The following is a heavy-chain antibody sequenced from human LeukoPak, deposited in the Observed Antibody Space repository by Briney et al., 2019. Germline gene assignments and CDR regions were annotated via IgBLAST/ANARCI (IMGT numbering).Heavy chain of an antibody. J-gene: IGHJ6*02. Sequence: GGSLRLTCAASGVSVSNYYMHWVRQAPGKGLEWVSVIYSGGSIYNADSVKGRFIISRDNSKNTLDLQLNSLRAEDTAVYYCAREPPMGRYYYGMDVWGQGTTVTVSS. V-gene: IGHV3-66*01. CDR3: AREPPMGRYYYGMDV. D-gene: IGHD3-10*01. CDR1: GVSVSNYY. CDR2: IYSGGSI.